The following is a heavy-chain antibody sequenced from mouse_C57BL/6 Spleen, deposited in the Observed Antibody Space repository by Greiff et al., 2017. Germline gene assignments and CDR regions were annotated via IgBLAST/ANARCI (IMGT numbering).Heavy chain of an antibody. CDR2: ISYDGSN. Sequence: EVKLMESGPGLVKPSPSLSLTCSVTGYSITSGYYWNWIRQFPGNKLEWMGYISYDGSNNYNPSLKNRISITRDTSKNQFFLKLNSVTTEDSATYYGARDRGTSYAMDYWGQGTSVTVSS. V-gene: IGHV3-6*01. D-gene: IGHD3-3*01. CDR1: GYSITSGYY. J-gene: IGHJ4*01. CDR3: ARDRGTSYAMDY.